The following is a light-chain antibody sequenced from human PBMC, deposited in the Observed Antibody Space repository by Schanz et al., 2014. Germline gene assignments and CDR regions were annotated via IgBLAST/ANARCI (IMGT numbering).Light chain of an antibody. J-gene: IGKJ2*01. Sequence: EIVLTQSPGTLSLSPGERAILSCRASQGVNGNYLAWYQEKPGQAPRLLIYGTSARATGVPDRFSGSGSGTEFTLTISSLQSEDFAVYYCQQYNNWSYTFGQGTKLEIK. V-gene: IGKV3D-15*01. CDR2: GTS. CDR3: QQYNNWSYT. CDR1: QGVNGN.